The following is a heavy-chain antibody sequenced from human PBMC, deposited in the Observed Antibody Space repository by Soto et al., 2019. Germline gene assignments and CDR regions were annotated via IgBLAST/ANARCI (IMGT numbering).Heavy chain of an antibody. D-gene: IGHD6-13*01. CDR3: ARGAVGAAGLYDY. J-gene: IGHJ4*02. Sequence: QVQLQESGPGLVKPSGTLSLTCAVSGDSISSSNWWDWVRQPPGKGLEWIGEVYHSGSTNYNPSLKSRVTISVDKSKNQFSLKLTSVTVADTAVYHCARGAVGAAGLYDYWGQGTLVTVSS. CDR1: GDSISSSNW. CDR2: VYHSGST. V-gene: IGHV4-4*02.